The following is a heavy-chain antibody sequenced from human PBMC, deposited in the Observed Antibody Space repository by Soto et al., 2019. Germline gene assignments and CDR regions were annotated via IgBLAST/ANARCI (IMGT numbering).Heavy chain of an antibody. Sequence: EVQILESGGDLVQPRGSLRLSCAASGFTFSSYAMSWVRQAPGKGLEWVSGISGSGGSTYYADSVKGRFSISRDNSKNTLYLQMNSLRAEDTAIYYCARVRGYIVVVPAARTYFDYWGQGILVLVSS. CDR2: ISGSGGST. CDR1: GFTFSSYA. D-gene: IGHD2-2*01. J-gene: IGHJ4*02. V-gene: IGHV3-23*01. CDR3: ARVRGYIVVVPAARTYFDY.